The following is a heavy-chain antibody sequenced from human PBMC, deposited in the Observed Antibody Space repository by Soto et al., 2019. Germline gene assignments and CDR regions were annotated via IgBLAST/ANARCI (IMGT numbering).Heavy chain of an antibody. D-gene: IGHD2-15*01. CDR3: TRVVAANEILDSYYYMDV. Sequence: EVQLVESGGGLVQPGGSLKLSCAASGFTFSGSAMHWVRQASGKGLEWVGRIRSKANSYATAYAASVKGRFTISRDDSKNTAYLKMNSLNTEDTAVYYCTRVVAANEILDSYYYMDVWGKGTTVTVSS. V-gene: IGHV3-73*01. CDR2: IRSKANSYAT. CDR1: GFTFSGSA. J-gene: IGHJ6*03.